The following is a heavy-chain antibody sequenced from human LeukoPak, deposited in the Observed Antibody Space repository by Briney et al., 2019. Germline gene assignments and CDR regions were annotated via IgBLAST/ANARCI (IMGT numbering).Heavy chain of an antibody. CDR3: AREYYDFWSGYSHYGMDV. V-gene: IGHV3-30*03. D-gene: IGHD3-3*01. CDR1: GFTFSSYS. CDR2: ISYDGSNK. Sequence: GGSLRLSCAASGFTFSSYSMNWVRQAPGKGLECVALISYDGSNKYYADSVKGRFTISRDNSKNTLYLQMSSLRAEDTAVYYCAREYYDFWSGYSHYGMDVWGRGTTVTVSS. J-gene: IGHJ6*02.